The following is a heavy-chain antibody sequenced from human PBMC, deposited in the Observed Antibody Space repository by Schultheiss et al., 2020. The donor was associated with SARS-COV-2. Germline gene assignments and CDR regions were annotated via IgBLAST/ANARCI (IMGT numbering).Heavy chain of an antibody. Sequence: SQTLSLTCTVSGGSISNYYWSWIRQPPGKGLEWIGEINHSGSTNYNPSLKSRVTISVDTSKNQFSLKLSSVTAADTAVYYCARVSGYSYGYPYYYYYGMDVWGQGTTVTVSS. D-gene: IGHD5-18*01. CDR1: GGSISNYY. CDR3: ARVSGYSYGYPYYYYYGMDV. CDR2: INHSGST. V-gene: IGHV4-59*01. J-gene: IGHJ6*02.